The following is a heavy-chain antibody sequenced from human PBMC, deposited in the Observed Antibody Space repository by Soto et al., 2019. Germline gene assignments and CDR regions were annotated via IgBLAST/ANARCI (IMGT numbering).Heavy chain of an antibody. CDR1: GGSISSGDYY. Sequence: SETLSLTCTVSGGSISSGDYYWCWIRQPPGKRVESVGYFHYGGSTYYNPSLKSRVTISVDTSKTQFSLKLSSVTAADTAVYYCASGAAGYCSGGSCYLPRLYYYYGMDVWGQGTTVTVSS. J-gene: IGHJ6*02. CDR2: FHYGGST. V-gene: IGHV4-30-4*01. CDR3: ASGAAGYCSGGSCYLPRLYYYYGMDV. D-gene: IGHD2-15*01.